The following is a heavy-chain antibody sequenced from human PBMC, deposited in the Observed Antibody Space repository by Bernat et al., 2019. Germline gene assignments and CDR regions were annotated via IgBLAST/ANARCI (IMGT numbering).Heavy chain of an antibody. D-gene: IGHD3-16*01. CDR2: ISYDGVNK. CDR1: GFTFSSYA. CDR3: ARDRRGTDSGGMDV. V-gene: IGHV3-30-3*01. J-gene: IGHJ6*02. Sequence: QVQLVESGGGVVQPWRSLRLSCAASGFTFSSYAIHWVRQAPGKGLEWVAAISYDGVNKYYADSVKGRFSISRDNSKNTLYLQMNSLRAEDTAVYYCARDRRGTDSGGMDVWGQGTTVTVSS.